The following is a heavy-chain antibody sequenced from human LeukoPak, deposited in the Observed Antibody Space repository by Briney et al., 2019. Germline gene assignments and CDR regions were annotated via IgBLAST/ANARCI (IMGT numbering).Heavy chain of an antibody. CDR3: ARALRTGSSGYYYGSYYFDY. Sequence: AGESLKISCKGSGYSFTTYWIGWVRQMPGKGLEWMGIIYPGDSDTRYSPSFQGQVTISVDKSISTAYLQWSSLKASGTAMYYCARALRTGSSGYYYGSYYFDYWGQGTLVTVSS. D-gene: IGHD3-22*01. CDR1: GYSFTTYW. V-gene: IGHV5-51*01. J-gene: IGHJ4*02. CDR2: IYPGDSDT.